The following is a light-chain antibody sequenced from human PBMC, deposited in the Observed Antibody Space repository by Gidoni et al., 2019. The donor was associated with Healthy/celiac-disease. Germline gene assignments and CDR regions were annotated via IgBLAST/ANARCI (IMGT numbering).Light chain of an antibody. Sequence: DIQMTQSPSSLSASVGDRVTITCRASQSISSYLNWYQQKPGKAPKLLIYAASSLQSGVPSRFSGSGSGTDFTLTISSLQPEYFATYYCQQSYSTPPWTFGQXTKLEIK. CDR3: QQSYSTPPWT. CDR1: QSISSY. V-gene: IGKV1-39*01. J-gene: IGKJ1*01. CDR2: AAS.